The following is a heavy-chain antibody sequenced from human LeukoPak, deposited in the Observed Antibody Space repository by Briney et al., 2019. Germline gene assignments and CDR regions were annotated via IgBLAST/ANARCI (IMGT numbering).Heavy chain of an antibody. CDR3: ARPSYDFWSGYYYYYGMDV. CDR1: GGTFSSYA. CDR2: ISAYNGNT. V-gene: IGHV1-18*01. J-gene: IGHJ6*02. D-gene: IGHD3-3*01. Sequence: GASVKVSCKASGGTFSSYAISWVRQAPGQGLEWMGWISAYNGNTNYAQKLQGRVTMTTDTSTSTAYMELRSLRSDDTAVYYCARPSYDFWSGYYYYYGMDVWGQGTTVTVSS.